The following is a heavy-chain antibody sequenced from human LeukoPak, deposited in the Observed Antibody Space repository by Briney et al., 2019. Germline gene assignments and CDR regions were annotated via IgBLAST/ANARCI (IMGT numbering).Heavy chain of an antibody. V-gene: IGHV3-30*18. D-gene: IGHD2-8*01. CDR2: ISPDGSNK. CDR1: GFRFDDYA. Sequence: PGGSLRLSCAASGFRFDDYALHWVRQAPGKGLESVAVISPDGSNKYYADSVNGRFTISRDNSKSTLYLQMNTLTVEDTAIYHCSNEGGVYLPFADWGQGTRVTVSS. J-gene: IGHJ4*02. CDR3: SNEGGVYLPFAD.